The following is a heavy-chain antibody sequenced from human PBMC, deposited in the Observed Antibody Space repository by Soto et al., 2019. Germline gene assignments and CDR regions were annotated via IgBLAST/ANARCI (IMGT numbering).Heavy chain of an antibody. J-gene: IGHJ4*02. D-gene: IGHD2-21*01. Sequence: QVQLKQSGPGLVRPSGTLSLTCRVSGTSISSSYWWALVRQSLGKGLEWIGEIYHKGITKYNPSLKSRVSMSIDKSNNQFSLTLTSVPAADTAVYYCATVPPRIVVVLAEFPTWGQGTLVTVSS. CDR2: IYHKGIT. CDR1: GTSISSSYW. V-gene: IGHV4-4*02. CDR3: ATVPPRIVVVLAEFPT.